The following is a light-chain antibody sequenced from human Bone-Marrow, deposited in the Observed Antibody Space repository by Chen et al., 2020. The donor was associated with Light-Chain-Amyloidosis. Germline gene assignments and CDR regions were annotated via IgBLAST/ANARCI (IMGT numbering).Light chain of an antibody. CDR2: RNN. CDR3: AAWDGSLSGYV. J-gene: IGLJ1*01. V-gene: IGLV1-47*01. Sequence: QSVLTQPPSASGTPGPRVTISCSGASSNIGINYVYWYQHFPGADPNRLIHRNNQRPSGVPGRFSASKSGTSAFLAIRGLRSEDEAAYYGAAWDGSLSGYVFGTVTKVIVL. CDR1: SSNIGINY.